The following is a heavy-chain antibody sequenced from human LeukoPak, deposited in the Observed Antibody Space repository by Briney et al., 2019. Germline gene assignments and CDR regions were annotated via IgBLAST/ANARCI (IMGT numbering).Heavy chain of an antibody. D-gene: IGHD3-9*01. CDR2: INPNHGDT. CDR1: GYTFTGYD. V-gene: IGHV1-2*02. J-gene: IGHJ4*02. Sequence: ASGKVSCKAAGYTFTGYDMHWVRQAPGQGLEWMGWINPNHGDTNYAQKFQDRVSMTRDTSISTAYMHLSRLRSADTAVYYCARSPHISTGENFDYWGQGTLLTVSS. CDR3: ARSPHISTGENFDY.